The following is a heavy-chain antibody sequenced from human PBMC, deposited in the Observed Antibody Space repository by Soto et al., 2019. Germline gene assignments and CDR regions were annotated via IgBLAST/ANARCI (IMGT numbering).Heavy chain of an antibody. D-gene: IGHD2-2*01. CDR1: GFTFSSYS. V-gene: IGHV3-48*01. Sequence: GGSLRLSCAASGFTFSSYSMNWVRQAPGKGLEWVSYISSSSSTIYYADSVKGRFTISRDNAKNSLYLQMNSLRAEDTVVYYWARVIVVVPAAIGGCYFDYWGQGTLVTVSS. CDR2: ISSSSSTI. J-gene: IGHJ4*02. CDR3: ARVIVVVPAAIGGCYFDY.